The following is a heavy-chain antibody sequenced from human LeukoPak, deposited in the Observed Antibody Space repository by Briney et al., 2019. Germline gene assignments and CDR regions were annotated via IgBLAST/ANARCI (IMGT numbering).Heavy chain of an antibody. D-gene: IGHD2-8*01. CDR1: GGSFSDYF. CDR2: MIHSGIT. J-gene: IGHJ4*02. V-gene: IGHV4-34*12. CDR3: ARVSGLNSFDY. Sequence: SSETLSLTCAVYGGSFSDYFWGWIRQPPGKGLEWIGEMIHSGITNYNPSLKSRVTISLDTSKNQFSLRLTSVTAADTAVYYCARVSGLNSFDYWGQGTLVTVSS.